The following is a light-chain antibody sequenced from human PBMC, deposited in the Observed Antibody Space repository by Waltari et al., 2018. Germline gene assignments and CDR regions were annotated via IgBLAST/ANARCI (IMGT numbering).Light chain of an antibody. J-gene: IGKJ2*01. V-gene: IGKV3-15*01. Sequence: EIVLTQSPSTLSVSPGERAILSCRASQTISYNLAWYQQRPVQPPRLFIYGASARAAAIPVRFSGSGSGTEFTLTISGLQSEDFAVYYCQHYHQWPPYTFGQGTKVE. CDR3: QHYHQWPPYT. CDR1: QTISYN. CDR2: GAS.